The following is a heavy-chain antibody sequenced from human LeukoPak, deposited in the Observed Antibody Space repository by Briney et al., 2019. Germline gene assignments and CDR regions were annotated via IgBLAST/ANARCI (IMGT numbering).Heavy chain of an antibody. CDR1: GFTFSSYW. CDR3: ARVGSSSWYNWFDP. Sequence: GRSLRLSCAASGFTFSSYWMHWVRQAPGKGLVWVSRINSDGSSTSYADSVKGRFTISRDNAKNTLYLQMNSLRAEDTAVYYCARVGSSSWYNWFDPWGQGTLVTVSS. D-gene: IGHD6-13*01. J-gene: IGHJ5*02. V-gene: IGHV3-74*01. CDR2: INSDGSST.